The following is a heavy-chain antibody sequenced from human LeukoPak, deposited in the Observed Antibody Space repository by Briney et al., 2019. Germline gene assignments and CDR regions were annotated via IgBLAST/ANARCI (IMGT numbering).Heavy chain of an antibody. Sequence: SETLSLTCTVSGGSISSYYWSWIRQPPGKGLQWIGYIYYSGSTNYNPSLKSRVTISVDTSKNQFSLKLSSVTAADTAVYYCARQDVSYLSNWFDPWGQGTLVTVSS. J-gene: IGHJ5*02. CDR1: GGSISSYY. CDR2: IYYSGST. CDR3: ARQDVSYLSNWFDP. D-gene: IGHD3-10*01. V-gene: IGHV4-59*08.